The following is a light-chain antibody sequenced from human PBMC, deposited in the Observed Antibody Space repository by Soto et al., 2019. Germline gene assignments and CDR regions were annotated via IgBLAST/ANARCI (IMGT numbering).Light chain of an antibody. CDR1: QSVSSN. V-gene: IGKV3-15*01. CDR3: HQYNNWPLWT. J-gene: IGKJ1*01. CDR2: GAS. Sequence: EIVMTQSPATLSVSPGERATLSCRASQSVSSNLAWYQQKRGQGPRLLIYGASTRATGIPARFSGSGSGTEFTLTISSLQSEDFAVYYCHQYNNWPLWTFGPGTKVDIK.